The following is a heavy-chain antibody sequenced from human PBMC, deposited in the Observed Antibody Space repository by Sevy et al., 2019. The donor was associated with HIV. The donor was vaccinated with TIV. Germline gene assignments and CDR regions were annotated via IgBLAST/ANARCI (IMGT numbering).Heavy chain of an antibody. CDR1: GDSVSSNSAA. CDR2: TYYRSKWYN. D-gene: IGHD6-6*01. CDR3: ARAGKGMAARPGYYYYYMDV. J-gene: IGHJ6*03. V-gene: IGHV6-1*01. Sequence: SQTLSLTCAISGDSVSSNSAAWNWIRQSPSRGLEWLGRTYYRSKWYNDYAVSVKSRITINPDTSKNQFSLQLNSVTPEDTAVYYCARAGKGMAARPGYYYYYMDVWGKGTTVTVSS.